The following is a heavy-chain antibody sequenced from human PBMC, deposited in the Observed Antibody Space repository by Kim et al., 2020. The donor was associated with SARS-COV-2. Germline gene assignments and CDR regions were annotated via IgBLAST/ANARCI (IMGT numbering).Heavy chain of an antibody. D-gene: IGHD3-10*01. Sequence: GGSLRLSCEASGFTFSSYAMTWVRQAPGKGLEWVSSFCGGGDSTYYADSVKGRFTISRDNSKNTASLQMDSLRAEDTAVYYCAKHRSGSCGGQSGFWGQGTLDTVSS. V-gene: IGHV3-23*01. CDR1: GFTFSSYA. CDR3: AKHRSGSCGGQSGF. J-gene: IGHJ4*02. CDR2: FCGGGDST.